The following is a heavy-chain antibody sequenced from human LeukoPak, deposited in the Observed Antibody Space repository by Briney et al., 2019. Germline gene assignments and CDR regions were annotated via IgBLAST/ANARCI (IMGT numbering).Heavy chain of an antibody. CDR3: ARLGLTQDAFDI. CDR2: ISSTGST. Sequence: SETLSLTCAVSGGSINSGGYSWGWIRQPPGRGLEWIGYISSTGSTYYNLSLKGRLSISSDTSKNQFSLNLSSVTAADTAVFYCARLGLTQDAFDIWGQGTVVTVSS. J-gene: IGHJ3*02. V-gene: IGHV4-30-4*07. D-gene: IGHD1-26*01. CDR1: GGSINSGGYS.